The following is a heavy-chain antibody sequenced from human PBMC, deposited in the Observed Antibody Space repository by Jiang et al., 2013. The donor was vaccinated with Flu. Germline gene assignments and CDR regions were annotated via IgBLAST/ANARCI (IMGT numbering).Heavy chain of an antibody. CDR3: ARDHLPKYGDYGDYYYGMDV. Sequence: VQLVESGGGLVKPGGSLRLSCAASGFTFSSYSMNWVRQAPGKGLEWVSSISSSSSYIYYADSVKGRFTISRDNAKNSLYLQMNSLRAEDTAVYYCARDHLPKYGDYGDYYYGMDVWAKGPRSPSP. V-gene: IGHV3-21*01. CDR1: GFTFSSYS. CDR2: ISSSSSYI. J-gene: IGHJ6*02. D-gene: IGHD4-17*01.